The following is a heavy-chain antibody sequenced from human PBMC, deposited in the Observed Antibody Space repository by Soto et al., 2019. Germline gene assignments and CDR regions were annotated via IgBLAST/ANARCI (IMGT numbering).Heavy chain of an antibody. CDR1: GFTFSSYA. CDR2: ISYDGSNK. CDR3: ARDHEWSADY. D-gene: IGHD3-3*01. J-gene: IGHJ4*02. V-gene: IGHV3-30-3*01. Sequence: QVQLVESGGGVVQPGRSPRLSCAASGFTFSSYAMHWVHQAPGKGLEWVAVISYDGSNKYYADSVKGRFTISRDNSKNTLYLQMNSLRAEDTAVYYCARDHEWSADYWGQGTLVTVSS.